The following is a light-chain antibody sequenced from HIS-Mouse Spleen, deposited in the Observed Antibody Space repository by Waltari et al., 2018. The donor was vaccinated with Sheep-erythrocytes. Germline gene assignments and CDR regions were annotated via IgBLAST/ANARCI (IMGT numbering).Light chain of an antibody. CDR2: AAS. CDR3: QQYYSYPWT. J-gene: IGKJ3*01. CDR1: QGISSY. V-gene: IGKV1-8*01. Sequence: AIRMTQSPSSLSASTGDRVTITCRASQGISSYLAWYQQKPGKAPKLLIYAASTLQSGVPSRFSGSGSGTYFTLTISCLQSEDFATYYCQQYYSYPWTFGPGTKVDIK.